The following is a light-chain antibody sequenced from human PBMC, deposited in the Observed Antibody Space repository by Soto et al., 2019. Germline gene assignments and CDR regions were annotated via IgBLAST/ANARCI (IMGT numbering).Light chain of an antibody. Sequence: IVLTQSPATLSLSPGERAALSCRASQSVGSSLAWYQQKPGQAPRLLIYETSNRSTGIPARFSVTGSGTDFTLTISSLEPEDFAVYYCQQRSTWPLLWTFGGGTKVEIK. CDR1: QSVGSS. CDR3: QQRSTWPLLWT. J-gene: IGKJ4*01. CDR2: ETS. V-gene: IGKV3-11*01.